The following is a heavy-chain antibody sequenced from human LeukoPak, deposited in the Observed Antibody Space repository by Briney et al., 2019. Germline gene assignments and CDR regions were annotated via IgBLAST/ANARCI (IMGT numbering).Heavy chain of an antibody. CDR2: ISGSGGST. CDR3: AKDLKDYYDSSGYYYAFGY. Sequence: GGSLRLSCAASGFTFSSYAMSWVRQAPGKGLEWVSAISGSGGSTYYADSVKGRFTISRDNSKNTLYLQMNSPRAEDTAVYYCAKDLKDYYDSSGYYYAFGYWGQGTLVTVSS. J-gene: IGHJ4*02. D-gene: IGHD3-22*01. CDR1: GFTFSSYA. V-gene: IGHV3-23*01.